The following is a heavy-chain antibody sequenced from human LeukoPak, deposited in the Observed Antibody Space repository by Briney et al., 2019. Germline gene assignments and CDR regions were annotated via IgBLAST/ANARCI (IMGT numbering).Heavy chain of an antibody. CDR1: GYMFTSYG. CDR3: ARDQGYTSGPYYFDY. CDR2: ISSYNGNT. J-gene: IGHJ4*02. V-gene: IGHV1-18*04. D-gene: IGHD6-25*01. Sequence: ASVKVSCKASGYMFTSYGISWVRMAPGQGLEWMGWISSYNGNTDYAQNLQGRVTMTTDTSTSTAYMELRSLTSDDTAVYYCARDQGYTSGPYYFDYWGQGSLVTVSS.